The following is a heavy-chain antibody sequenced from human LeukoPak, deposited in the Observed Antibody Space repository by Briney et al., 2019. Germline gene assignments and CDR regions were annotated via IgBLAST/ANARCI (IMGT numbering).Heavy chain of an antibody. CDR2: ISTYNGNT. D-gene: IGHD2-15*01. Sequence: ASVTVSFKSSGYTFTSYGISWVRQAPGQGLEWMGWISTYNGNTNYAQKLQGRVTMTTDTSTSTAYMELRSLRSDDTAVYYCARDLEDCSGGSCYVDYWGQGTLVTVSS. CDR3: ARDLEDCSGGSCYVDY. V-gene: IGHV1-18*01. CDR1: GYTFTSYG. J-gene: IGHJ4*02.